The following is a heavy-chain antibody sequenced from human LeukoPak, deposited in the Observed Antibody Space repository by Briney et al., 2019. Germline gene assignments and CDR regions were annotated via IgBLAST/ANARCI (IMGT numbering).Heavy chain of an antibody. V-gene: IGHV1-18*01. CDR1: GYTFTSYG. CDR2: ISAYNGDT. Sequence: ASVKVSCKASGYTFTSYGISWVRQAPGQGLEWMGWISAYNGDTNYAQKLQGRVTMTTDTSTSTAYMELRSLRSDDTAVYYCARVYSSGWYFDYWGQGTLVTVSS. CDR3: ARVYSSGWYFDY. D-gene: IGHD6-19*01. J-gene: IGHJ4*02.